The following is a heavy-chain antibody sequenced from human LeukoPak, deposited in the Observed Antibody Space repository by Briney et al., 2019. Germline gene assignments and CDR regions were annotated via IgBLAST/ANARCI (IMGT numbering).Heavy chain of an antibody. CDR1: GFTFDDYA. Sequence: GGSLRLSCAASGFTFDDYAMHWVRQAPGKGLEWVSGISWNSGSIGYADSVKGRLTISRDNAKNSLYLQMNSLRAEDTALYYCAKSSFFWSGYYDYWGQGTLVTVSS. V-gene: IGHV3-9*01. CDR2: ISWNSGSI. J-gene: IGHJ4*02. CDR3: AKSSFFWSGYYDY. D-gene: IGHD3-3*01.